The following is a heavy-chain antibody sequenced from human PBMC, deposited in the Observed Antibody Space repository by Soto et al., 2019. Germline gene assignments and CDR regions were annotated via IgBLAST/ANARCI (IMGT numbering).Heavy chain of an antibody. J-gene: IGHJ4*02. CDR3: TKDVIWVASDC. CDR1: GFIFSSST. CDR2: ISGSGGST. D-gene: IGHD3-16*01. Sequence: ESGGGLVQPGGSLRLSCAASGFIFSSSTMSWVRQAPGEGLEWVSAISGSGGSTHYADSVKGRFTISRDNSKNTLYLQMNSLRVEDTAVYCCTKDVIWVASDCWGQGTLVTVSS. V-gene: IGHV3-23*01.